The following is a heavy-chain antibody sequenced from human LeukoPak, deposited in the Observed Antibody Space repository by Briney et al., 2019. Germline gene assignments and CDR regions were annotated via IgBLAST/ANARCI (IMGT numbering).Heavy chain of an antibody. CDR2: FDPEDGET. Sequence: ASVKVSCKVSGYTLTELSMRWVRQAPGKGLEWMGGFDPEDGETIYAQKLQGRVTMTTDTSTSTAYMELRSLRSDDTAVYYCAKESGYSSSWYFPDYYYGMDVWGQGTTVTVSS. J-gene: IGHJ6*02. D-gene: IGHD6-13*01. CDR3: AKESGYSSSWYFPDYYYGMDV. CDR1: GYTLTELS. V-gene: IGHV1-24*01.